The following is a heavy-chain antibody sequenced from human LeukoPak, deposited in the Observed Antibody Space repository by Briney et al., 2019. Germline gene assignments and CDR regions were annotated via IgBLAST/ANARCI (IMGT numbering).Heavy chain of an antibody. J-gene: IGHJ6*02. D-gene: IGHD6-6*01. CDR3: ARGFGKVAANVFGGYTMDV. CDR2: IYIGGST. CDR1: GFTVNSNY. Sequence: GGSLRLSCAASGFTVNSNYMSWVRQAPGEGLEWVSLIYIGGSTYYADSVKGRFTISRNNSKNTLYLQMNSLRPEDTAVYYCARGFGKVAANVFGGYTMDVWGQGTTVTVSS. V-gene: IGHV3-66*02.